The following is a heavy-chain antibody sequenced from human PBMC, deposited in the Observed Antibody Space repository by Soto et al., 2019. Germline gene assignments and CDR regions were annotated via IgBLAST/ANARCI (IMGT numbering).Heavy chain of an antibody. D-gene: IGHD3-9*01. V-gene: IGHV4-31*03. CDR1: GGSISSGGYY. Sequence: QVQLQESGPGLVKPSQTLSLTCTVSGGSISSGGYYWSWIRQHPGKGLEWIGYIYYSGSTYYNPSLKSRVTLSVDTSKNQFSLKLSSVTAADTAVYYCARDGPDVLRYFDHWFDPWGQGTLVTVSS. CDR3: ARDGPDVLRYFDHWFDP. J-gene: IGHJ5*02. CDR2: IYYSGST.